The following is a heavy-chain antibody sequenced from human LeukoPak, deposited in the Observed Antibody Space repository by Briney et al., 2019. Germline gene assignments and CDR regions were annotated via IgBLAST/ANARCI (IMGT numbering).Heavy chain of an antibody. D-gene: IGHD3-3*01. V-gene: IGHV6-1*01. CDR3: GRETDFGVVTN. CDR2: TYYRSQQWHS. Sequence: SQTLSLTCAISGDSVSSNGASWNWIRQSPSRGLEWLGRTYYRSQQWHSDYAPSVKGRITLNPDTSKNQFSLRLNSVTPEDTAVYYCGRETDFGVVTNWGQGTLVTVSS. CDR1: GDSVSSNGAS. J-gene: IGHJ4*02.